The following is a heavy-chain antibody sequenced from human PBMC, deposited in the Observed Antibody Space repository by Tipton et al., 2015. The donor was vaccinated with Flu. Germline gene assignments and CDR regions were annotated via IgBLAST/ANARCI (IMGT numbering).Heavy chain of an antibody. CDR3: ARHGYCSRTSCYNHYYYGMDV. J-gene: IGHJ6*02. V-gene: IGHV1-18*01. CDR2: ISGYNANT. Sequence: QLVQSGAEVRKPGASVKVSCKASGYDFITYGIGWVRQAPGQGLEWMGWISGYNANTNYAQELLGRVTMTRDTSTSTAYMELRSLRSDDTAVYYCARHGYCSRTSCYNHYYYGMDVWGQGTTVTVSS. CDR1: GYDFITYG. D-gene: IGHD2-2*02.